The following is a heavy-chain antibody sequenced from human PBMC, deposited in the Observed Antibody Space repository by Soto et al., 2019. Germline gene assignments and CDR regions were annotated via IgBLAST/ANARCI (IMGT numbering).Heavy chain of an antibody. CDR3: ARERVSTVVVGSCFDP. J-gene: IGHJ5*02. V-gene: IGHV4-61*01. CDR1: GASVSSGSHY. D-gene: IGHD3-22*01. CDR2: IHGSGST. Sequence: SETLSLTCSVSGASVSSGSHYWNWIRQPPKKGLEWVGYIHGSGSTNYNPSLRGRASISVDTSQNQISLQLSSVTAADTAVYFCARERVSTVVVGSCFDPWRQGTLVTVPS.